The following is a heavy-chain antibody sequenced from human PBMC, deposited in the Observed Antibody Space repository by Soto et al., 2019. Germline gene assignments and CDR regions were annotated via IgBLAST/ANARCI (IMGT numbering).Heavy chain of an antibody. CDR3: AKEGWDCSGGSCYFDY. CDR1: GFTFSSYG. V-gene: IGHV3-30*18. J-gene: IGHJ4*02. D-gene: IGHD2-15*01. CDR2: ISYDGSNK. Sequence: GGSLRLSCAASGFTFSSYGMHWVRQAPGKGLEWVAVISYDGSNKYYADAVKGRFTISRDNSKNTLYLQMNSLRAEDTAVYYCAKEGWDCSGGSCYFDYWGQGTLVTVSS.